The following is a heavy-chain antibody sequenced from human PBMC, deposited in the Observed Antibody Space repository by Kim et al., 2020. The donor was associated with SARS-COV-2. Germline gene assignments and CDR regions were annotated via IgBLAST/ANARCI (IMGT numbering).Heavy chain of an antibody. D-gene: IGHD3-9*01. Sequence: SVKVSCKASGGTFSSYAISWVRQAPGQGLEWMGGIIPIFGTANYAQKFQGRVTITADESTSTAYMELSSLRSEDTAVYYCARIPNYDILTGYDYYYYGMDVWGQGTTVTVSS. CDR1: GGTFSSYA. CDR3: ARIPNYDILTGYDYYYYGMDV. J-gene: IGHJ6*02. V-gene: IGHV1-69*13. CDR2: IIPIFGTA.